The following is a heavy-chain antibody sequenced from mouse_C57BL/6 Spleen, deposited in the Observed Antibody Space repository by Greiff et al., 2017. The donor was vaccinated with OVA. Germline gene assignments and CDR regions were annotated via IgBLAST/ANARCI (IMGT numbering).Heavy chain of an antibody. CDR3: AREIYYDYGYAMDY. CDR1: GYTFTSYW. V-gene: IGHV1-55*01. J-gene: IGHJ4*01. D-gene: IGHD2-4*01. CDR2: IYPGSGST. Sequence: QVQLQQSGAELVKPGASVKMSCKASGYTFTSYWITWVKQRPGQGLEWIGDIYPGSGSTNYNEKFKSKATLTVDTSSSTAYMQLSSLTSEDSAVYDCAREIYYDYGYAMDYWGQGTSVTVSS.